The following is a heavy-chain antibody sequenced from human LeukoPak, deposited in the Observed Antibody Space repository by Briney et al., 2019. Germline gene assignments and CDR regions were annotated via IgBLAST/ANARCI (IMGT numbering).Heavy chain of an antibody. J-gene: IGHJ4*02. Sequence: GGSLRLSCAASGFTFSSYWMSWVRQVPGKGLEWVANIKQDGSDKYYVDSVKGRFTISRDNARNSLFLQINSLRAEDTAVYYCARGGGRTPDYWGQGTLVTVSS. CDR2: IKQDGSDK. CDR1: GFTFSSYW. D-gene: IGHD1-26*01. V-gene: IGHV3-7*01. CDR3: ARGGGRTPDY.